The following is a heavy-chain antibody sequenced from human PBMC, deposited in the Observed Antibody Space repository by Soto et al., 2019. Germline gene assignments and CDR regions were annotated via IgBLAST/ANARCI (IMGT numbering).Heavy chain of an antibody. V-gene: IGHV3-74*01. Sequence: PEVSLRRPGAVSGLTFSNFGIHWVRQAPGQGLVWVSRVTRYGPSTDYGDSVKGRFTVSRDNAKNTEFLQRNCLSAEATAVDYCPTLCRYGSDYWGHGTLVAVST. J-gene: IGHJ4*01. D-gene: IGHD3-10*01. CDR1: GLTFSNFG. CDR2: VTRYGPST. CDR3: PTLCRYGSDY.